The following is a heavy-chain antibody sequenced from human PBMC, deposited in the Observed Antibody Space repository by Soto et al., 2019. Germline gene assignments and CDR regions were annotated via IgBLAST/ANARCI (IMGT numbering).Heavy chain of an antibody. V-gene: IGHV1-2*04. CDR3: ARVDNWNLHYYGMDV. J-gene: IGHJ6*02. Sequence: GASVKVSCRASGYTFTGYYMHWVRQAPGQGLEWMGWINPNSGGTNYAQKVQGWVTMTRDTSISTAYMELSRLRSDDTAVYYCARVDNWNLHYYGMDVWGQGTTVTVSS. CDR2: INPNSGGT. CDR1: GYTFTGYY. D-gene: IGHD1-7*01.